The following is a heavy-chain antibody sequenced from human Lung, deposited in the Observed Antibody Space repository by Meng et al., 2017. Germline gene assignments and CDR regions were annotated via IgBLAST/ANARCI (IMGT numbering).Heavy chain of an antibody. J-gene: IGHJ4*02. D-gene: IGHD4-11*01. V-gene: IGHV4-34*01. CDR3: ARGPTTMAHDLDY. Sequence: EQLRQWSVELLNPSKTPSAPCVVSGGGFSGDYCSWIRQPPGKGLKWIGEINHSGSTNYNPYLESRATISVDKSQNNLSLKLISVTAADSAVYYCARGPTTMAHDLDYWGQGTLVTVSS. CDR1: GGGFSGDY. CDR2: INHSGST.